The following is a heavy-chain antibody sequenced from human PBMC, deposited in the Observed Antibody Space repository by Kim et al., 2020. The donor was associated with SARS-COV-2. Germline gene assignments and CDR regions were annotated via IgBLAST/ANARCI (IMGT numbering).Heavy chain of an antibody. V-gene: IGHV3-21*01. Sequence: GGSLRLSCAASGFTLDSYSMNWVRQAPGKGLEWVSSISPTSTYIYYADSLRGRFIISRDNARNSLYLQMNSLRAEDTAVYYCARDLQSYSSSWANALWGQGTLVTVSS. CDR1: GFTLDSYS. CDR2: ISPTSTYI. CDR3: ARDLQSYSSSWANAL. D-gene: IGHD6-13*01. J-gene: IGHJ4*02.